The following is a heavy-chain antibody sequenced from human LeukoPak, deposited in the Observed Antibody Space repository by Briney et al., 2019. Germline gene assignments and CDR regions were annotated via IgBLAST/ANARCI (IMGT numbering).Heavy chain of an antibody. V-gene: IGHV1-24*01. CDR1: GYTFTSYD. Sequence: GASVKVSCKASGYTFTSYDINWVRQAPGKGLEWMGGFDPEDGETIYAQKFQGRVTMTEDTSTDTAYMELSSLRSEDTAVYYCATVTVVTPSTDFDYWGQGTLVTVSS. CDR3: ATVTVVTPSTDFDY. CDR2: FDPEDGET. D-gene: IGHD4-23*01. J-gene: IGHJ4*02.